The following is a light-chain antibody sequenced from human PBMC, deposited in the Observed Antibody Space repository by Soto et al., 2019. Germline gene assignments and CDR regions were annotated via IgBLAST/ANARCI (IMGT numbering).Light chain of an antibody. J-gene: IGLJ3*02. V-gene: IGLV2-14*01. CDR1: SSDVGGYNY. Sequence: QSALTQPASVSGSPGQSITISCTGTSSDVGGYNYVSWYQQHSGKAPKLMIYDVSNRPSGVYNRFSGAKSGNTSSLTISGLKAEDEADYYCSSYTSSSTRGVFGGGTKLTVL. CDR3: SSYTSSSTRGV. CDR2: DVS.